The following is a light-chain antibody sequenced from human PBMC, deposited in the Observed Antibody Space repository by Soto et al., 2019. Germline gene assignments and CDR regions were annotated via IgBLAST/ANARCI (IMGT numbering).Light chain of an antibody. J-gene: IGLJ1*01. CDR3: QSYDSSLSGYV. CDR1: SSNIGAGYD. V-gene: IGLV1-40*01. CDR2: ANS. Sequence: SVLTHPPSVSGAPWHRVTISFTGSSSNIGAGYDVHWYQQLPGTAPKLLIYANSIRPSGVPGRFSGSKSGTSASLAITGLQAEDEADYYCQSYDSSLSGYVFGTGTKVTVL.